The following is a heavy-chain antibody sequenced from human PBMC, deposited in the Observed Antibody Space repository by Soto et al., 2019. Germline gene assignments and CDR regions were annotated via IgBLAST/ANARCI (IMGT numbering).Heavy chain of an antibody. J-gene: IGHJ6*02. CDR2: IIPILNSP. CDR1: GGTFGSYA. CDR3: AREAPYCTSATCPKFYDMDV. Sequence: QVQLVQSGAEVKKPGSSVKVSCKASGGTFGSYAITWVRRAPGQGLEWLGGIIPILNSPAYAQKSQARVVITADEVTNTAYMELNSLRFDGTAVYYCAREAPYCTSATCPKFYDMDVWGQGTTVTVAS. D-gene: IGHD2-2*01. V-gene: IGHV1-69*01.